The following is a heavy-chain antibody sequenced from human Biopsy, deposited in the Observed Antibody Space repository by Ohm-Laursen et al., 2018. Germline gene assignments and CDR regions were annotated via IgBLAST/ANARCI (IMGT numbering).Heavy chain of an antibody. J-gene: IGHJ4*02. CDR3: ARGPSGVATIG. CDR2: INSGSTHI. CDR1: EFTFSTYS. V-gene: IGHV3-21*01. Sequence: SLRLSCAASEFTFSTYSMNWVRQAPGKGLEWVSSINSGSTHIYYAASVRGRFAISRDNAENSLYLQMDSLRVEDTAVYYCARGPSGVATIGRGQGTLVTVSS. D-gene: IGHD5-24*01.